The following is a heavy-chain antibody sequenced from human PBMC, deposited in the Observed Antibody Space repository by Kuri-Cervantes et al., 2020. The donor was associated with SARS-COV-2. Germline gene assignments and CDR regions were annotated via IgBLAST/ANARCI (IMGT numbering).Heavy chain of an antibody. Sequence: SETLSLTCSVSGGSLNSGDYYWTWVRQPPGKGLEWIGNVYYRGSASYNPSLKSRLTMSLDMSKSQFSLKLRSVTVADTAVYYCARVDGDYVDYWGQGTLVTVSS. CDR3: ARVDGDYVDY. V-gene: IGHV4-30-4*08. D-gene: IGHD4-17*01. CDR2: VYYRGSA. J-gene: IGHJ4*02. CDR1: GGSLNSGDYY.